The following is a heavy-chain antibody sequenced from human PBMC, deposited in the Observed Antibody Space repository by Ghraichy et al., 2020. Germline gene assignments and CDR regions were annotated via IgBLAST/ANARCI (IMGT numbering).Heavy chain of an antibody. CDR1: GFTFSSYW. CDR3: ARGYYDCWSGYYNGEYYFDY. V-gene: IGHV3-74*01. Sequence: GGSLRLSCAASGFTFSSYWMHWVRQAPGKGLVWVSRINSDGSSTSYADSVKGRFTISRDNAKNTLYLQMNSLRAEDTAVYYCARGYYDCWSGYYNGEYYFDYWGQGTLVTVSS. CDR2: INSDGSST. D-gene: IGHD3-3*01. J-gene: IGHJ4*02.